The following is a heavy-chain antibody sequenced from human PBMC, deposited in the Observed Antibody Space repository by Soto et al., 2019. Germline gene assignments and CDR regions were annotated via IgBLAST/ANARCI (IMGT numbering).Heavy chain of an antibody. CDR1: GFTFSSYG. D-gene: IGHD2-15*01. V-gene: IGHV3-30*18. Sequence: QVQLVESGGGVVQPGRSLRLSCAASGFTFSSYGMHWVRQAPGKGLEWVAVISYDGSNKYYADSVKGRLTISRDNSEKTPYLQISSLRREDTAVFYCAKRAVVTIGYYYYYGMDVWGQGTTVTVSS. CDR2: ISYDGSNK. J-gene: IGHJ6*02. CDR3: AKRAVVTIGYYYYYGMDV.